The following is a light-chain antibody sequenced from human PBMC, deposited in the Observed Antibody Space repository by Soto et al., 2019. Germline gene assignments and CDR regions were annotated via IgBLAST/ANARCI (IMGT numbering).Light chain of an antibody. V-gene: IGLV2-14*01. J-gene: IGLJ3*02. Sequence: QSALTQPASVSGSPGQSITISCTGTSSDVGGYNFVSWYHQHPGKAPKLLIYEVSNRPSGVSNRFSGSKSGNTASLTISGLQAEDEADYYCSSYTGSNTLGVFGGGTKLTVL. CDR1: SSDVGGYNF. CDR2: EVS. CDR3: SSYTGSNTLGV.